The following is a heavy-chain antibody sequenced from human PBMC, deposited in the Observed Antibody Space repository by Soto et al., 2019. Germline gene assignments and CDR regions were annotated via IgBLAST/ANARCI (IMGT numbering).Heavy chain of an antibody. V-gene: IGHV4-34*01. D-gene: IGHD6-13*01. J-gene: IGHJ4*02. CDR2: INQSGST. Sequence: QVQLQQWGAGLLKPSETLSLTCAVYGGSFSGYYWSWIRQPPGKGLEWIGEINQSGSTNYNPSLKSRATISVDTSKNQFSRKLSSVTAADTAVYYCARTYSSSWSPFDYWGQGTLVTVSS. CDR3: ARTYSSSWSPFDY. CDR1: GGSFSGYY.